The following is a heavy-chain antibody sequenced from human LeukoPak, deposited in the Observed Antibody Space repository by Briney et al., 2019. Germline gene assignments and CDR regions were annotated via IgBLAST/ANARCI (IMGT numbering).Heavy chain of an antibody. Sequence: XIHWVXQAXXXXLEWMGMIYPRDGSTSYAQKFQGRVTVTRDTSTSTVHMELSGLRSEDTAVYYCARDQEGFDYWGQGTLVTVSS. J-gene: IGHJ4*02. CDR1: X. CDR2: IYPRDGST. CDR3: ARDQEGFDY. V-gene: IGHV1-46*01.